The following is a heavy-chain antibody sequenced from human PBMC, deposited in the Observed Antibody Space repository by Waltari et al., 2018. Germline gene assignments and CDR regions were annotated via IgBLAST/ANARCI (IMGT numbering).Heavy chain of an antibody. D-gene: IGHD1-1*01. CDR3: ARYRNDNNAFDI. CDR1: GYTFTGYY. Sequence: QVQLVQSGAEVKKPGASVKVSCKASGYTFTGYYMHWVRQAPGQGLEWMGRINPNSGGTNYAPKFQGRVTMTRDTSISTAYMELSRLRSADTAVYYCARYRNDNNAFDIWGQGTMVTVSS. V-gene: IGHV1-2*06. J-gene: IGHJ3*02. CDR2: INPNSGGT.